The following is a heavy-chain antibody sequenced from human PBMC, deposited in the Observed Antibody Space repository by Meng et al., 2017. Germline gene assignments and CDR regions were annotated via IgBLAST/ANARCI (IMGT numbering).Heavy chain of an antibody. CDR3: ARSDWFDP. V-gene: IGHV3-74*01. J-gene: IGHJ5*02. CDR2: IKPDGTMT. CDR1: GFTLRNYW. Sequence: EVESVGAGGSLFTAGGSLRPPGKASGFTLRNYWMHWVRQAPGKGLVWVSRIKPDGTMTVYADSVKGRFTISRDNAKNTLYLQMNSLRSDDTAVYYCARSDWFDPWGQGTLVTVSS.